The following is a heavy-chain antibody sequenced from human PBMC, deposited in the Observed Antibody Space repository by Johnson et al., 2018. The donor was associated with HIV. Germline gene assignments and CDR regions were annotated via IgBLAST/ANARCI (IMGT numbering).Heavy chain of an antibody. CDR2: IYSGGRT. Sequence: MLLVESGGGVVQPGRSLRLSCAASGFTVNSNYINWVRQAPGKGLECVSGIYSGGRTYYADSVKGRFTIYRDNSKNTLYLQMNSLRAEDTAVYFCARDRRYYDSSGYYHDAFDIWGQGTMVTVSS. V-gene: IGHV3-66*01. CDR3: ARDRRYYDSSGYYHDAFDI. J-gene: IGHJ3*02. D-gene: IGHD3-22*01. CDR1: GFTVNSNY.